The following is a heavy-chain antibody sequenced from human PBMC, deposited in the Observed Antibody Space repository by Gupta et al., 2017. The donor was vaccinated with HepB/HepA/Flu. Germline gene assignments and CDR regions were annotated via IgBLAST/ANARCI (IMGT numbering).Heavy chain of an antibody. J-gene: IGHJ4*02. Sequence: QVLLQEAGPGLVKPSETLSLTCMVSGVSISRNNSYLGWIRQSQGKGLEWIGSISYSGSTSYHPSIKSRVAISVDTSKSQFSLKLNSVTAADTATFYCAGIHSERGYIDYWGQGIRATVSS. CDR3: AGIHSERGYIDY. V-gene: IGHV4-39*01. CDR2: ISYSGST. D-gene: IGHD5-12*01. CDR1: GVSISRNNSY.